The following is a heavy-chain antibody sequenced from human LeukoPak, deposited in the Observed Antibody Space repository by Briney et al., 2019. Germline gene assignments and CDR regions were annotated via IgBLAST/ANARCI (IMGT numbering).Heavy chain of an antibody. V-gene: IGHV3-23*01. CDR2: ISGSGGST. CDR3: AKVRTVVQVWYRHNWFDP. J-gene: IGHJ5*02. CDR1: GFTFSSYA. Sequence: GGSLRLSCAASGFTFSSYAMSWVRQAPGKGLEWVSAISGSGGSTYYADSVKGRFTISRDNSKNTLYLQMNSLRAEDTAVYYCAKVRTVVQVWYRHNWFDPWGQGTLVTVSS. D-gene: IGHD2-2*01.